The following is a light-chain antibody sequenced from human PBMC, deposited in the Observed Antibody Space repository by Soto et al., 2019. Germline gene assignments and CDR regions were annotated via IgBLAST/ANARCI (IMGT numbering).Light chain of an antibody. CDR1: QNIGTS. V-gene: IGKV1-39*01. CDR3: QQSYNAPYT. CDR2: SAA. Sequence: DSQMTQSPSSLSVSTGDSITITCRASQNIGTSLNWYQMKLGRAPKLLIYSAATLQSGAPSRFSGGGSGTDFTLTIKNLQPDDFATYSCQQSYNAPYTFGLGTRLEIK. J-gene: IGKJ5*01.